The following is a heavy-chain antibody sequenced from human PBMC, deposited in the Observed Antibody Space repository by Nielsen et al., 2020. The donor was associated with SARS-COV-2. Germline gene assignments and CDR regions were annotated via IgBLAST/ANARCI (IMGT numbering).Heavy chain of an antibody. Sequence: SETLSLTCTVSGGSISSYYWSWIRQPPGKGLEWIGYIYYSGSTNYNPSLKSRVTISVDTSKNQFSLKLSSVTAADTAVYYCARVRFGEFDYWGQGTLVTVSS. J-gene: IGHJ4*02. V-gene: IGHV4-59*01. D-gene: IGHD3-10*01. CDR3: ARVRFGEFDY. CDR1: GGSISSYY. CDR2: IYYSGST.